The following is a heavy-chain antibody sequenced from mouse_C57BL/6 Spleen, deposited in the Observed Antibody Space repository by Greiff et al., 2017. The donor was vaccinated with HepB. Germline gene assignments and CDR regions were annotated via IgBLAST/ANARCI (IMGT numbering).Heavy chain of an antibody. CDR2: INPSTGGT. Sequence: EVQLQQSGPELVKPGASVKISCKASGYSFTGYYMNWVKQSPEKSLEWIGEINPSTGGTTYNQKFKAKATLTVDKSSSTAYMQLKSLTSEDSAVYYCARTAQATYGYWGQGTTLTVSS. CDR3: ARTAQATYGY. CDR1: GYSFTGYY. J-gene: IGHJ2*01. V-gene: IGHV1-42*01. D-gene: IGHD3-2*02.